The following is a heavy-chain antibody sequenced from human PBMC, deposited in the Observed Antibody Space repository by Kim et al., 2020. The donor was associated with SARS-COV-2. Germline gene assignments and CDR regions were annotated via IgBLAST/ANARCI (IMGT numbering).Heavy chain of an antibody. D-gene: IGHD2-15*01. CDR1: GFTFSSHG. CDR3: ARDSGVAATEYFQH. CDR2: IWYDGSNK. V-gene: IGHV3-33*01. J-gene: IGHJ1*01. Sequence: GGSLRLSCAASGFTFSSHGMHWVRQAPGKGLEWVAAIWYDGSNKYYADSVKGRFTISRDNSKNTLYLQMNSLRAEDTAVYYCARDSGVAATEYFQHWGQGTLVTVSS.